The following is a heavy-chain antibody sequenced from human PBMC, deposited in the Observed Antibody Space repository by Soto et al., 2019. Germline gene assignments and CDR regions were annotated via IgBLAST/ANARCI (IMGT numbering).Heavy chain of an antibody. CDR2: IYPGDSDT. D-gene: IGHD6-13*01. CDR1: GYSFTSYW. J-gene: IGHJ6*02. V-gene: IGHV5-51*01. Sequence: GESLKISCKGSGYSFTSYWIGWVRQMPGKGLEWMGIIYPGDSDTRYSPSFQGQVTISADKSISTAYLQWSSLKASDTAMYYCARFFSSLSSVYYYGMDVWGQGTTVTVSS. CDR3: ARFFSSLSSVYYYGMDV.